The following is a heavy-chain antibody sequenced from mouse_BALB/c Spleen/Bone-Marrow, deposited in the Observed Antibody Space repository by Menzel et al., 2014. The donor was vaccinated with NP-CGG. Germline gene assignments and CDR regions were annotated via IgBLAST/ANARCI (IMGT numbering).Heavy chain of an antibody. CDR2: IDPANGNT. CDR3: ARWEYYAMDY. V-gene: IGHV14-3*02. Sequence: HWVKRRPEQGLEWIGRIDPANGNTKYDPKFQGKATITADTSSNTAYLQLSSLTSEDTAVYYCARWEYYAMDYWGQGTSVTVSS. D-gene: IGHD4-1*01. J-gene: IGHJ4*01.